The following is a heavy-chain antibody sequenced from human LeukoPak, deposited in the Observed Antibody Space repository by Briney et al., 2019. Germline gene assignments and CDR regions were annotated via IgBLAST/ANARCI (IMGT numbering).Heavy chain of an antibody. CDR2: IYYSGST. CDR1: GGSISSYY. J-gene: IGHJ4*02. V-gene: IGHV4-59*01. CDR3: ARESISPDGSGSSLDY. Sequence: PSETLSLTCTVSGGSISSYYWSWIRQPPGKGLEWIGYIYYSGSTNYNPSLKSRVTISVDTSKNQFSLKLSSVTAADTAVYYCARESISPDGSGSSLDYWGQGTLVTVSS. D-gene: IGHD3-10*01.